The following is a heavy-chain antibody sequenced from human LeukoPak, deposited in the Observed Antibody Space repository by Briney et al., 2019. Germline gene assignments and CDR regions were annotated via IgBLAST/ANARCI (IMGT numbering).Heavy chain of an antibody. CDR1: GFTFSDYY. J-gene: IGHJ3*02. V-gene: IGHV3-23*01. Sequence: GGSLRLSCAASGFTFSDYYMSWIRQAPGKGLEWVSAISGSGGSTYYADSVKGRFTISRDNSKNTLYLQMNSLRAEDTAVYYCAKDAFGGPDAFDIWGQGTMVTVSS. D-gene: IGHD3-10*01. CDR3: AKDAFGGPDAFDI. CDR2: ISGSGGST.